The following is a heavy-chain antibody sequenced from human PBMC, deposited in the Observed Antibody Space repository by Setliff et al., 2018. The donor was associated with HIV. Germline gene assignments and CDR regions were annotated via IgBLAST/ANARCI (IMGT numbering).Heavy chain of an antibody. D-gene: IGHD3-22*01. Sequence: ASVKVSCKASGYSFSDYYIHWVRQAPGHGFQWMGWISPKYGGTNYAQNFQGRVTMTRDTSISTAYMELSSLGSDDTAVYYCGRDRTPYYYDSSGFNWFDPWGQGTLVTVSS. CDR3: GRDRTPYYYDSSGFNWFDP. J-gene: IGHJ5*02. V-gene: IGHV1-2*02. CDR2: ISPKYGGT. CDR1: GYSFSDYY.